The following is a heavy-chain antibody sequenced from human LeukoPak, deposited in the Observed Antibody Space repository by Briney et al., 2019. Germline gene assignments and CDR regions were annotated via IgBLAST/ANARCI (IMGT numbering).Heavy chain of an antibody. CDR2: IWYDGSNK. CDR1: GFTFSSYG. CDR3: ARGPAYCTNGVCYCDY. V-gene: IGHV3-33*01. J-gene: IGHJ4*02. Sequence: GRSLRLSCAASGFTFSSYGMHWVRQAPGKGLEWVAVIWYDGSNKYYADSVKGRFTISRDNSKNTLYLQMNSLRAEDTAVYYCARGPAYCTNGVCYCDYWGQGTLVTVSS. D-gene: IGHD2-8*01.